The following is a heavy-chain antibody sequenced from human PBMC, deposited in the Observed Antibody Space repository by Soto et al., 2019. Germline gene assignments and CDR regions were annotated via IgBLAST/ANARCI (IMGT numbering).Heavy chain of an antibody. CDR2: INAGNGNT. CDR3: ARDVYYDSSGYSCYYGMDV. Sequence: ASVKVSCKASGYTFTSYAMHWVRQAPGQRLEWMGWINAGNGNTKYSQKFQGGVTITRDTSASTAYMELSSLRSEDTAVYYCARDVYYDSSGYSCYYGMDVWGQGTTVTVSS. CDR1: GYTFTSYA. J-gene: IGHJ6*02. D-gene: IGHD3-22*01. V-gene: IGHV1-3*01.